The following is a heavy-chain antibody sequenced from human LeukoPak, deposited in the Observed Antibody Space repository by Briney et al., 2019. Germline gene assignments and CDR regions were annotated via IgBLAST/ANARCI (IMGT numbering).Heavy chain of an antibody. J-gene: IGHJ4*02. Sequence: GASLRVSCKASADTFTSYYIHSVRPAPGQGLEWMGLIIPSDNSTSYAQKLQGRVTITRDTSTSTVYMELSSLRSADTAVYYCAREGSPIAMAVVTGCDHWGQGTLVTVSS. CDR2: IIPSDNST. D-gene: IGHD3-22*01. V-gene: IGHV1-46*04. CDR3: AREGSPIAMAVVTGCDH. CDR1: ADTFTSYY.